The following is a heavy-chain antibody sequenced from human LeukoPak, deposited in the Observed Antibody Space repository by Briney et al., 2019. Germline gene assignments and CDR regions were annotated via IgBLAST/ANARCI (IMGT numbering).Heavy chain of an antibody. CDR2: IKSKTDGGTT. D-gene: IGHD2-2*01. V-gene: IGHV3-15*01. CDR3: TTEENAYYFDY. Sequence: GGSLRLSCAASGFTFSSYAMSWVRQAPGKGLEWVGRIKSKTDGGTTDYAAPVKGRFTISRDDSKNTLYLQMNSLKTEDTAVYYCTTEENAYYFDYWGQGTLVTVSS. J-gene: IGHJ4*02. CDR1: GFTFSSYA.